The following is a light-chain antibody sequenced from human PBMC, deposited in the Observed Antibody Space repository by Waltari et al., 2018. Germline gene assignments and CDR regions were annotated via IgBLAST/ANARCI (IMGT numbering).Light chain of an antibody. V-gene: IGLV3-25*03. CDR1: ALPKPY. CDR3: QSADSSGTYVV. J-gene: IGLJ2*01. CDR2: KDT. Sequence: SYELTQPPSVSVSPRQTARISCSGDALPKPYAYWYQQKPGQAPVLPIYKDTERPSGIPERFSGSSSGTTVTLTISGVQAEDEADYYCQSADSSGTYVVFGGGTMLTVL.